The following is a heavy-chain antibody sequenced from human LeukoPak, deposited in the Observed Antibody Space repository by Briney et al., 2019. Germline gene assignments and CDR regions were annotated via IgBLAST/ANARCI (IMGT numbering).Heavy chain of an antibody. CDR3: ARSSSSPCCTFDY. CDR2: IKQDGSDK. V-gene: IGHV3-7*01. D-gene: IGHD6-6*01. J-gene: IGHJ4*02. CDR1: GFTFSNYW. Sequence: GGSLRLSSAASGFTFSNYWMSWVRQAPGKGLEWVANIKQDGSDKYYVDSVKGRFTISRDNAKNSLYLQMNSLRAEDTAVYYCARSSSSPCCTFDYWGQGTLVTVSS.